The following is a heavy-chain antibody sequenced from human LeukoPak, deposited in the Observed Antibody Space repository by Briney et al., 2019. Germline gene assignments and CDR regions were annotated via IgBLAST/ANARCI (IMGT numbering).Heavy chain of an antibody. CDR2: ISYDGSNK. J-gene: IGHJ3*02. V-gene: IGHV3-30-3*01. CDR1: GFTFSSYA. D-gene: IGHD1-26*01. Sequence: PGGSLRLSCAASGFTFSSYAMHWVRQAPGKGLEWVAVISYDGSNKYYADSVKGRFTISRDNSKNTLYLQMNSLRAEDTAVYYCARPRNNKSGSYSDAFDIWGQGTMVTVSS. CDR3: ARPRNNKSGSYSDAFDI.